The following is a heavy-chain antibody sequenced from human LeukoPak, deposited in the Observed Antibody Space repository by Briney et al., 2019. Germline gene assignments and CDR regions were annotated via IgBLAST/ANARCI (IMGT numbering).Heavy chain of an antibody. D-gene: IGHD5-24*01. V-gene: IGHV1-18*01. Sequence: ASVKVSCKASGYSLKIYAISWVRQAPGQGLEWMGWISTYDGDTSYAQKVQGRVTLTTDTSTSTAYMELRSLRSDDTAVYYCVRDLGPRGIISPQGYWGQGTLVTVSS. CDR3: VRDLGPRGIISPQGY. J-gene: IGHJ4*02. CDR2: ISTYDGDT. CDR1: GYSLKIYA.